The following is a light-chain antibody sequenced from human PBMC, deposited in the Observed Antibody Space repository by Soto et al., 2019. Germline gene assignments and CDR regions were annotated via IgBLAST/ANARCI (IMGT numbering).Light chain of an antibody. CDR2: RNN. J-gene: IGLJ1*01. CDR3: AAWDDSLSGGYV. CDR1: SSNIGSNY. V-gene: IGLV1-47*01. Sequence: QSVLTQPPSASGTPGQRVTISCSGSSSNIGSNYVYWYQQLPGTAPKLLIYRNNQRPSGVPDRFSASKSGTSASLAISGLRSEDDADYYCAAWDDSLSGGYVFGTGTKVTVL.